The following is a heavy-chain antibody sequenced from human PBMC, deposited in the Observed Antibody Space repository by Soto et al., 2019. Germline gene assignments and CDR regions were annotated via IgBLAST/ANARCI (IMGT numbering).Heavy chain of an antibody. CDR1: GASISNYY. V-gene: IGHV4-59*12. CDR3: ARESRSWYGSIWDY. J-gene: IGHJ4*02. CDR2: IYFSGGT. Sequence: SETLSLTCTVSGASISNYYWSWIRQPPGKGLEWIGYIYFSGGTNYNPSLKSRVTISVDTSKNQFSLKLSSVTAADTVVYYCARESRSWYGSIWDYWGQGTLVTVSS. D-gene: IGHD6-13*01.